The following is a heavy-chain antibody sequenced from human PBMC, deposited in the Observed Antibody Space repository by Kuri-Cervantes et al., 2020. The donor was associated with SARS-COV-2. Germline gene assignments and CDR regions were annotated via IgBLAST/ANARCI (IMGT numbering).Heavy chain of an antibody. CDR2: IYYSGST. J-gene: IGHJ4*02. D-gene: IGHD6-25*01. CDR1: GGSISSSSYY. CDR3: ARTNKQRRGYFDY. Sequence: SETLSLTCTVSGGSISSSSYYWGWIRQPPGKGLEWIGSIYYSGSTYYNPSLKSRVTISVDTSKNQFSLKLSSVTAADAAVYYCARTNKQRRGYFDYWGQGTLVTVSS. V-gene: IGHV4-39*01.